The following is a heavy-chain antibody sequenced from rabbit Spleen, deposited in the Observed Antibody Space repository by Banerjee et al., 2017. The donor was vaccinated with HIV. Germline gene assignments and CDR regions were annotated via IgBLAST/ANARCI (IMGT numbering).Heavy chain of an antibody. D-gene: IGHD7-1*01. Sequence: QEQLVESGGGLVQPEGSLALTCKASGFSFSSGQDMCWVRQAPGKGLEWIGCIYTGSSGSTYYASWAKGRFTISKTASTTVSLQMTSLTAADTATYFCARDAAGFGNGDPDLWGPGTLVTVS. CDR3: ARDAAGFGNGDPDL. CDR1: GFSFSSGQD. J-gene: IGHJ4*01. CDR2: IYTGSSGST. V-gene: IGHV1S45*01.